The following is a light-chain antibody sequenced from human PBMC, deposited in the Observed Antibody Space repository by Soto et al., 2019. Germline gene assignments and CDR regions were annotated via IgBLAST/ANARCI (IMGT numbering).Light chain of an antibody. J-gene: IGKJ4*01. CDR1: QSVSSY. CDR3: QQRSNWPLT. V-gene: IGKV3-11*01. CDR2: DAS. Sequence: EIVLTQSPATLSLSRGERATLSCRASQSVSSYLAWYQQKPCQAPRLLMSDASNRATGIPARFSGSGSGTDITLTISSLAPEDFAVYYCQQRSNWPLTFGGGTKVEIK.